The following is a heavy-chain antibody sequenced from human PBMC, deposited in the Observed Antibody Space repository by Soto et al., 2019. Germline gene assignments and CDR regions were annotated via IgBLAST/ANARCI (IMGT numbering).Heavy chain of an antibody. CDR2: ISGSGGST. J-gene: IGHJ4*02. Sequence: RRLSCAASGFTFSSYAMSWVRQAQGKGLEWSSAISGSGGSTYYADSVKGRFTISRDNSMNTLYLQMSSLRAEDTAVYYCAKSQTSRYSRSEQHFDYWGQGTLVTVSS. V-gene: IGHV3-23*01. CDR1: GFTFSSYA. CDR3: AKSQTSRYSRSEQHFDY. D-gene: IGHD6-13*01.